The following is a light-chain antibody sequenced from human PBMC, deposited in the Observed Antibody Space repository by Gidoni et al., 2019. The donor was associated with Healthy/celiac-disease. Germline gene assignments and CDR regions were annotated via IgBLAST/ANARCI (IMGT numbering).Light chain of an antibody. CDR1: QSISSW. J-gene: IGKJ4*01. CDR3: QQYNSYRLT. Sequence: QMTPSPSTLSASVGDRVTITCRASQSISSWLAWYQQKPGKAPKLLIYDASSLESGVPSRFSGSGSGTEFTLTISSLQPDDIATYYCQQYNSYRLTFGGGTKVEIK. CDR2: DAS. V-gene: IGKV1-5*01.